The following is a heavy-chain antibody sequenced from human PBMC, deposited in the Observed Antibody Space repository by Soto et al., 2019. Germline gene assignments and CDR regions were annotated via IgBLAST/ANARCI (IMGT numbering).Heavy chain of an antibody. CDR3: ARELGGIVVVTAYAFDI. CDR2: ISYDGSNK. Sequence: GGSLRLSCAASGFTSSSYAMHWVRQAPGKGLEWVAVISYDGSNKYYADSVKGRFTISRDNSKNTLYLQMNSLRAEDTAVYYCARELGGIVVVTAYAFDIWGQGTMVTVS. CDR1: GFTSSSYA. V-gene: IGHV3-30-3*01. J-gene: IGHJ3*02. D-gene: IGHD2-21*02.